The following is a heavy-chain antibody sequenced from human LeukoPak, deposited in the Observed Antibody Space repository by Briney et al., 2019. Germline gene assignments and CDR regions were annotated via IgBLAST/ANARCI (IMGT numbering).Heavy chain of an antibody. CDR1: GFTVSSNY. D-gene: IGHD3-22*01. Sequence: GGSLRLSCAASGFTVSSNYMSWVRQAPGKGLEWVSVIYSGGSTYYADSVKGRFTISRDNSKNTLYLQMNSLRAEDTAVYHCAMYYYDSSGYYYADAFDIWGQGTMVTVSS. CDR3: AMYYYDSSGYYYADAFDI. CDR2: IYSGGST. J-gene: IGHJ3*02. V-gene: IGHV3-66*01.